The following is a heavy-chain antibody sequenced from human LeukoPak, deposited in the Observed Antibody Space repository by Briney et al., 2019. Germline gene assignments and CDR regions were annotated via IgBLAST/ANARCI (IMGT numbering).Heavy chain of an antibody. CDR2: MNPNSGNT. CDR1: EYTFTSYD. CDR3: ARGSIAARRLLGY. V-gene: IGHV1-8*03. D-gene: IGHD6-6*01. J-gene: IGHJ4*02. Sequence: ASVRVSCKASEYTFTSYDINWVRQATGQGLEWMGWMNPNSGNTGYAQKFQGRVTITRNTSISTAYMELSSLRSEDTAAYYCARGSIAARRLLGYWGQGTLVTVSS.